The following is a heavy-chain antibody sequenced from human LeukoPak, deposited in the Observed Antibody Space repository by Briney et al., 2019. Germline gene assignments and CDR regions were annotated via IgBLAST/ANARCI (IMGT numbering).Heavy chain of an antibody. CDR1: GGSISSYY. CDR3: ASGPVEMATTPLLFFDY. J-gene: IGHJ4*02. CDR2: IYYSGST. Sequence: PSETLSLTCTVSGGSISSYYWSWIRQPPGKGLEWIGYIYYSGSTNYNPSLKSRVTISVDTSKNQFSLKLSSVTAADTAVYYCASGPVEMATTPLLFFDYWGQGTLVTVSS. V-gene: IGHV4-59*01. D-gene: IGHD5-24*01.